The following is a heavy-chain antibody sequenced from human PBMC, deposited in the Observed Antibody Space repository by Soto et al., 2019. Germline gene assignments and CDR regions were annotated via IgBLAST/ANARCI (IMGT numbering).Heavy chain of an antibody. D-gene: IGHD3-10*01. CDR1: GGSIDGYN. CDR3: ARQGIGNLHGLVDV. J-gene: IGHJ6*02. CDR2: VYYNGGS. V-gene: IGHV4-59*08. Sequence: QVQLQESGPGLVKPSETLSLTCTVSGGSIDGYNCAWIRQPPGKALEWVGYVYYNGGSSYNPSLKSRVPLSMDTSKGQFSLQLRSVTAADTAVYYCARQGIGNLHGLVDVRGRGTTVTVSS.